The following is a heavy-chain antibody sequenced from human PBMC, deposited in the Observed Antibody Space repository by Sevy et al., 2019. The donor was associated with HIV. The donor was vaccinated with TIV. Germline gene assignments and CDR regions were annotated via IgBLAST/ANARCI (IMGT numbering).Heavy chain of an antibody. V-gene: IGHV3-30-3*01. CDR1: GFTFSSYA. CDR2: ISYDGSNK. J-gene: IGHJ4*02. Sequence: GGSLRLSCAASGFTFSSYAMHWVRQAPGKGPEWVAVISYDGSNKYYADSVKGRFTISRDNSKNTLYLQMNSLRAEDTAVYYCARDLKGGSSGYWGQGTLVTVSS. CDR3: ARDLKGGSSGY. D-gene: IGHD6-6*01.